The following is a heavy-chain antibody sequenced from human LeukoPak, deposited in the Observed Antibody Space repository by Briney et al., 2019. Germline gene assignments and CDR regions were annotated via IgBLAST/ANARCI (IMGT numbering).Heavy chain of an antibody. J-gene: IGHJ4*02. Sequence: AGGSLRLSCAASGFTFNSYWMTWVRQAPGKGRESVANIKEDGSDKYYVDSMKGRFTISRDNAKNSLYLQMNSLRAEDTAVYYCARVGSGYALDCWGQGTLVTVSS. CDR3: ARVGSGYALDC. CDR2: IKEDGSDK. D-gene: IGHD5-12*01. CDR1: GFTFNSYW. V-gene: IGHV3-7*01.